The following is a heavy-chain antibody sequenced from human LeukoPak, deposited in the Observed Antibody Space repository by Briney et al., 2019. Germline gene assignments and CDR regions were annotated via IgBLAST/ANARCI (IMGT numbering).Heavy chain of an antibody. CDR2: IKSKTDGGTT. CDR1: GFTFINAW. J-gene: IGHJ5*02. CDR3: TTDSTIAVAGSLWFDP. V-gene: IGHV3-15*01. Sequence: GGSLRLSCSASGFTFINAWMSWVRQAPGKGLEWVGRIKSKTDGGTTDYAAPVKGRFAISQDNSKNTLYLQMNSLKTEDTAVYYCTTDSTIAVAGSLWFDPWGQGTLVTVSS. D-gene: IGHD6-19*01.